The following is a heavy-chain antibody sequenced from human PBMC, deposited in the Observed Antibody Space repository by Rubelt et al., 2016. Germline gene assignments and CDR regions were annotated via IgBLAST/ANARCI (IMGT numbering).Heavy chain of an antibody. Sequence: QVQLQESGPGLVKPSQTLSLTCTVFGDSISSGGYYWTWIRQQSGTGLEWIGYFYYSATTSYNPSLQSRVTFSVDTSKNQFSLKLSSVTAADTAVYYCARDLEGGSWTLWGQGTQVTVSS. CDR3: ARDLEGGSWTL. J-gene: IGHJ4*02. V-gene: IGHV4-31*03. D-gene: IGHD6-13*01. CDR1: GDSISSGGYY. CDR2: FYYSATT.